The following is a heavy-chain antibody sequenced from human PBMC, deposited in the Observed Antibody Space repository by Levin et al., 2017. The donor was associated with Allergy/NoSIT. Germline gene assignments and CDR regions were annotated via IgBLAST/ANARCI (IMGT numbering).Heavy chain of an antibody. J-gene: IGHJ4*02. D-gene: IGHD1-14*01. CDR2: IYYSGST. CDR3: GGARRGIQPEPFDY. V-gene: IGHV4-39*07. CDR1: GGSISSSSYY. Sequence: PSETLSLTCTVSGGSISSSSYYWGWIRQPPGKGLEWIGSIYYSGSTYYNPSLKSRVTISVDTSKNQFSLKLSSVTAADTAVYYCGGARRGIQPEPFDYWGQGTLVTVSS.